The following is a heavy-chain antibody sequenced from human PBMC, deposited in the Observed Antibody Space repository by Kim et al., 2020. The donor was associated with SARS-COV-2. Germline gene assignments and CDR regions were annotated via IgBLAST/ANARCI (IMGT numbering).Heavy chain of an antibody. V-gene: IGHV1-2*06. CDR2: INPNSGGT. Sequence: ASVKVSCKASGYTFTGYYMHWVRQAPGQGLEWMGRINPNSGGTNYAQKFQGRVTMTRDTSISTAYMELSRLRSDDTAVYYCATPTVTEPYYFDYWGQGTLVTVSS. CDR1: GYTFTGYY. D-gene: IGHD4-17*01. J-gene: IGHJ4*02. CDR3: ATPTVTEPYYFDY.